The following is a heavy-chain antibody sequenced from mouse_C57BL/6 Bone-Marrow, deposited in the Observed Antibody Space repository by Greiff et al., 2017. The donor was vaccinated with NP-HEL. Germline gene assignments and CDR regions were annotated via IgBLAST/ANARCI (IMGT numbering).Heavy chain of an antibody. J-gene: IGHJ1*03. D-gene: IGHD2-3*01. CDR3: AREGGLLRWYFDV. Sequence: EVKLVESGGGLVQPGGSLSLSCAASGFTFTDYYMSWVRQPPGKALEWLGFIRNKANGYTTEYSASVKGRFTISRDNSQSILYLQMNALRAEDSATYYCAREGGLLRWYFDVWGTGTTVTGSS. V-gene: IGHV7-3*01. CDR1: GFTFTDYY. CDR2: IRNKANGYTT.